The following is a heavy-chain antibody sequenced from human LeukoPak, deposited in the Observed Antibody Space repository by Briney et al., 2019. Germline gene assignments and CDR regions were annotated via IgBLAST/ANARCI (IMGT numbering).Heavy chain of an antibody. Sequence: SVKVSCKASGGTFSSYAISWVRRAPGQGLEWMGGIIPIFGTANYAQKFQGRVTITADESTSTAYMELSSLRSEDTAVYYCAREPEFGVVNSVGMDVWGQGTTVTVSS. D-gene: IGHD3-3*01. CDR1: GGTFSSYA. V-gene: IGHV1-69*13. CDR3: AREPEFGVVNSVGMDV. J-gene: IGHJ6*02. CDR2: IIPIFGTA.